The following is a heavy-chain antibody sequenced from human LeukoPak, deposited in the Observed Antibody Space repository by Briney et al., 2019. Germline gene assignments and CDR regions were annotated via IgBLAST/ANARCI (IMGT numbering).Heavy chain of an antibody. CDR2: ISGNGDST. J-gene: IGHJ4*02. CDR3: ARPFTVTMGSFDY. D-gene: IGHD4-17*01. CDR1: EFTFSSNA. V-gene: IGHV3-23*01. Sequence: PGGSLRLSCAASEFTFSSNAMSWVRQAPGKGLEWVSVISGNGDSTYYADSVKGRFTISRDNSKNTLYLQMNSLRAEDTAVYYCARPFTVTMGSFDYWGQGTLVTVSS.